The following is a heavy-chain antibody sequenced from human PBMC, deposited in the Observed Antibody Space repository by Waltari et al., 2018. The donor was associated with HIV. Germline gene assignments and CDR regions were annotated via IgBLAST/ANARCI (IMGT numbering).Heavy chain of an antibody. CDR2: SNSDGSST. D-gene: IGHD1-7*01. V-gene: IGHV3-74*01. Sequence: EVQLVESGGGLVQPGGSLRLSCAASGFTFSSYWTHWVRQAPGEGLVWDYWSNSDGSSTGVADSVKGRFTIARDNAKNTLYLQMNSLRAEDTAVYYCARAGRDGKLPPEYWGQGTLVTVSS. CDR3: ARAGRDGKLPPEY. J-gene: IGHJ4*02. CDR1: GFTFSSYW.